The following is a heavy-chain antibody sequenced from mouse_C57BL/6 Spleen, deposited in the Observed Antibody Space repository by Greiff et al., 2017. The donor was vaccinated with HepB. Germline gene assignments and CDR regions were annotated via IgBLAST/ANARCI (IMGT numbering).Heavy chain of an antibody. J-gene: IGHJ2*01. V-gene: IGHV3-1*01. CDR2: ISYSGST. CDR3: ARCLYYFDY. Sequence: EVKLMESGPGMVKPSQSLSLTCTVTGYSFTSGYYWHWIRHFPGNKLEWMGYISYSGSTNYNPSLKSRISITHDTSTNHFFLKLNSVTTEDTATYYCARCLYYFDYWGQGTTLTVSS. CDR1: GYSFTSGYY.